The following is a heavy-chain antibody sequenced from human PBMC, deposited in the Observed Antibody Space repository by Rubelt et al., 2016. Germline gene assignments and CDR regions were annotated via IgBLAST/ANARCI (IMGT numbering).Heavy chain of an antibody. J-gene: IGHJ4*02. D-gene: IGHD5-12*01. CDR2: VHPNSGGT. CDR3: ARGNSGYDYGLDY. V-gene: IGHV1-2*02. Sequence: QVQLVQSGAEVKKPGASVKVSCKASGYTFTGYYMQWVRQAPGQRLEWRGRVHPNSGGTNYAQKVQGVVTLPRDTSVSTAYMELSRLTSADTAVYYCARGNSGYDYGLDYWGQGTLVTVSS. CDR1: GYTFTGYY.